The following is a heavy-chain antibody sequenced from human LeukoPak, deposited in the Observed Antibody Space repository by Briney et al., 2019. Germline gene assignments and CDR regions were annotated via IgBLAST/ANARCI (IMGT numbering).Heavy chain of an antibody. D-gene: IGHD4-17*01. CDR2: IYSGGST. CDR3: ARDLYGVSHDY. V-gene: IGHV3-53*01. CDR1: GFTVSSDY. Sequence: GGSLRLSCAASGFTVSSDYMNWVRQAPGKGLEWVSVIYSGGSTCYADSVKGRFTISRDNSKNTLYLQMNSLRAEDTAVYYCARDLYGVSHDYWGQGTLVTVSS. J-gene: IGHJ4*02.